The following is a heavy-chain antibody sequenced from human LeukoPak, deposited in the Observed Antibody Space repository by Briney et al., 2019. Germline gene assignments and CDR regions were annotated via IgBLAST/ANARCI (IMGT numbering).Heavy chain of an antibody. CDR2: IWYDGSNK. V-gene: IGHV3-33*01. D-gene: IGHD3-22*01. J-gene: IGHJ4*02. Sequence: GGSLRLSCAASGFTFSSYGMHWVRQAPGKGLEWVAVIWYDGSNKYYADSVKGRFTISRDNSKNTLYLQMNSLRAGDTAVYYCARDDTSGYYYLFGWGQGTLVTVSS. CDR1: GFTFSSYG. CDR3: ARDDTSGYYYLFG.